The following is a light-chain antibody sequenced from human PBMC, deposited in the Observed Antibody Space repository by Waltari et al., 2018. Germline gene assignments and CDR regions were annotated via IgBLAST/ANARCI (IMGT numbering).Light chain of an antibody. CDR2: KVS. J-gene: IGKJ1*01. Sequence: DVVMTQSPLSLPVTLGQPASISCRSSQSLVSSDGNTYFNWIHQRPGQSPRRLLYKVSTRDSWVPDRFSGSGSGTDFTLRISRVEAEDVGVYYCMQGTHRPWTFGQGTKVEIK. CDR1: QSLVSSDGNTY. CDR3: MQGTHRPWT. V-gene: IGKV2-30*01.